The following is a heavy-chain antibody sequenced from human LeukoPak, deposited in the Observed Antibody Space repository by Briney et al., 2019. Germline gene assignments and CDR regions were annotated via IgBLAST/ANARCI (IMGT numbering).Heavy chain of an antibody. CDR3: ARVEATDSGSYYLHFDY. D-gene: IGHD1-26*01. CDR1: GGSISSGDYY. CDR2: IYYSGSA. Sequence: PSQTLSLTCTVSGGSISSGDYYWRWIRQPPGTGREWLGYIYYSGSAYYNPSLKSRVTISVDTSKNQFSLKLSSVTAADTAVYYCARVEATDSGSYYLHFDYWGQGTLVTVSS. J-gene: IGHJ4*02. V-gene: IGHV4-30-4*08.